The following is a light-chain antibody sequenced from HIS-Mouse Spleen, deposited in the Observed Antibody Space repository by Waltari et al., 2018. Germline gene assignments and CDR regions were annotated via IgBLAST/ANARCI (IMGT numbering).Light chain of an antibody. CDR3: SSYTSSSTYV. CDR2: DVS. Sequence: QSALTQPASVSGSPGQSITISCTGTRSDVGGYNYVSWYQPHPGKAPRLMSYDVSNRASGVFYRLFGFQSGQKASLTISGLQAEDEADYYCSSYTSSSTYVFGTGTKVTVL. CDR1: RSDVGGYNY. V-gene: IGLV2-14*03. J-gene: IGLJ1*01.